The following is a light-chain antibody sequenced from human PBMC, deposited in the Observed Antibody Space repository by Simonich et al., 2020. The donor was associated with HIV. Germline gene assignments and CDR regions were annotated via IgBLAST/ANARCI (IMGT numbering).Light chain of an antibody. Sequence: QSALTQPASVSGSPGQSITISCTGTSSDVDAYKYLSLYQQYPGKAPKLMIFDVTKRPSGVSNRFSGSKSGNTASLTISGLQAEDEADYYCSLYISSGVFGGGTKLTVL. CDR3: SLYISSGV. V-gene: IGLV2-14*03. CDR1: SSDVDAYKY. CDR2: DVT. J-gene: IGLJ3*02.